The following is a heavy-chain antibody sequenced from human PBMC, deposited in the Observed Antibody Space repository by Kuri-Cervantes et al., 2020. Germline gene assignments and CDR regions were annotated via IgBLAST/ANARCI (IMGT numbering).Heavy chain of an antibody. CDR2: IWYDGSNK. J-gene: IGHJ6*02. D-gene: IGHD2-15*01. V-gene: IGHV3-33*01. Sequence: GESLKISCAASGFTFSSYGMHWVRQAPGKGLEWVAVIWYDGSNKYYADSVKGRFTISRDNSKNTLYLQMNSLRAKDTAVYYCASLADCSGGSCYPGNYGMDVWGQGTTVTVSS. CDR3: ASLADCSGGSCYPGNYGMDV. CDR1: GFTFSSYG.